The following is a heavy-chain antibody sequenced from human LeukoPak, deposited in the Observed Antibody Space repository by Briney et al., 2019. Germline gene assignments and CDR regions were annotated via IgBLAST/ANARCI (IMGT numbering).Heavy chain of an antibody. J-gene: IGHJ6*02. Sequence: GASVKVSCKASGGTFSSYAISWVRQAPGQGLEWMGGIIPIFGTANYAQKFQGRVTITADESTSTACMELSSLRSEDTAVYYCARAVVVVAAAYYYYGMDVWGQGTTVTVSS. V-gene: IGHV1-69*13. CDR2: IIPIFGTA. CDR1: GGTFSSYA. CDR3: ARAVVVVAAAYYYYGMDV. D-gene: IGHD2-15*01.